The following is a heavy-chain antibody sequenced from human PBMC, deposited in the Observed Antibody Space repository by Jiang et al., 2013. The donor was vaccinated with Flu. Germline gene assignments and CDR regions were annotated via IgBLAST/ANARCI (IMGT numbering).Heavy chain of an antibody. CDR3: ARIEWTYYYGMDV. V-gene: IGHV4-59*01. J-gene: IGHJ6*02. CDR2: IYYSGST. Sequence: PGLVKPSETLSLTCTVSGGSISSYYWSWIRQPPGKGLEWIGYIYYSGSTNYNPSLKSRVTISVDTSKNQFSLKLSSVTAADTAVYYCARIEWTYYYGMDVVGPRDHGHRLL. D-gene: IGHD2-8*01. CDR1: GGSISSYY.